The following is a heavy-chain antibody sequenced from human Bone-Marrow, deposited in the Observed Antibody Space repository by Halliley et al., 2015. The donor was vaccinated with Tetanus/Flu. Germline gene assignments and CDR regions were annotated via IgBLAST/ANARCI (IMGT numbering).Heavy chain of an antibody. CDR2: IYYNGST. D-gene: IGHD3-10*01. Sequence: TLSLTCTVSGGSIKSGGFYWSWVRPHPREGREWIGFIYYNGSTYYNPSLKSLVTISVDTSKNRFSLKLTSVTAADTAVYYCARGNYYYGSGAHFDYWGQGTLVTVSS. V-gene: IGHV4-31*01. J-gene: IGHJ4*02. CDR3: ARGNYYYGSGAHFDY. CDR1: GGSIKSGGFY.